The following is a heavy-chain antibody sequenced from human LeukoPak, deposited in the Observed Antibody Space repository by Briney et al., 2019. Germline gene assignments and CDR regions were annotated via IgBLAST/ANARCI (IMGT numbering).Heavy chain of an antibody. D-gene: IGHD3-10*01. V-gene: IGHV3-33*01. J-gene: IGHJ4*02. CDR3: ARDYTPQTYYYGSGSH. Sequence: PVRSLRLSCAASGFTFSSYGMHWVRQAPGKGLEWVAVIWYDGSNKYYADSVKGRFTISRDNSKNTLYLQMNSLRAEDTAVYYCARDYTPQTYYYGSGSHWGQGTLVTVSS. CDR1: GFTFSSYG. CDR2: IWYDGSNK.